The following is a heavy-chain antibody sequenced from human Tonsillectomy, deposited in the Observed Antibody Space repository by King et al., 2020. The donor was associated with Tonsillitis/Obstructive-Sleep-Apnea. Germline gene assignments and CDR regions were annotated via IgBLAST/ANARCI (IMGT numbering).Heavy chain of an antibody. V-gene: IGHV4-34*01. J-gene: IGHJ6*02. CDR2: INHSGST. Sequence: VQLQQWGAGLLKPSETLSLTCAVYGGSFSGYYWSWIRQPPGKGLEWIGEINHSGSTNYNPSLKSRVTISVDTSKNQFSLQLSSVTAADTAVYYCARGRNFMTTVTRVYYGMDVWGQGTTVTVAS. CDR1: GGSFSGYY. CDR3: ARGRNFMTTVTRVYYGMDV. D-gene: IGHD4-11*01.